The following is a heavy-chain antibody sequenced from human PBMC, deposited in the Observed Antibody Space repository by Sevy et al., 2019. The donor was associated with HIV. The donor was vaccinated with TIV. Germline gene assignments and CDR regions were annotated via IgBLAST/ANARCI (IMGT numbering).Heavy chain of an antibody. CDR1: GFTFSSYS. J-gene: IGHJ3*02. D-gene: IGHD3-22*01. CDR2: ISSSSSYI. V-gene: IGHV3-21*01. Sequence: GGSLRLSCAASGFTFSSYSMNWVRQAPGKGLEWVSSISSSSSYIYYADSVKGRFTISRDNAKNLMYLQMNSLRAEDTAVYYCARDLAYYYDSSGFGAFDIWGQGTMVTVSS. CDR3: ARDLAYYYDSSGFGAFDI.